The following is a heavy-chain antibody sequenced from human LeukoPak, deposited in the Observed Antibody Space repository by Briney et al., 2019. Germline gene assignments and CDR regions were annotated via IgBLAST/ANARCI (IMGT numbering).Heavy chain of an antibody. Sequence: EGSLRLSCVASGFTFSSYWMSWVRQAPGKGLEWVANIKQDGSEKYYVDSVRGRFTISRDNVKNSLYLQMNSLRAEDTAVYYCARGGKFYYDSSGYPGDYWGQGTLVTVSS. CDR1: GFTFSSYW. CDR2: IKQDGSEK. J-gene: IGHJ4*02. D-gene: IGHD3-22*01. CDR3: ARGGKFYYDSSGYPGDY. V-gene: IGHV3-7*01.